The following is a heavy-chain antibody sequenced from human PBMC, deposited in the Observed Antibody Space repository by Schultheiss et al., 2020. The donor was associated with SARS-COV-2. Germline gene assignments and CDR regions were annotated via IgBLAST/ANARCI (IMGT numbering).Heavy chain of an antibody. CDR2: IYYSGST. D-gene: IGHD2-2*01. CDR1: GGSFSGCY. J-gene: IGHJ5*02. V-gene: IGHV4-59*01. Sequence: SETLSLTCAVYGGSFSGCYWSWIRQHPGKGLEWIGYIYYSGSTNYNPSLKSRVTISVDTSKNQFSLKLSSVTAADTAVYYCASGVVPGGNWFDPWGQGTLVTVSS. CDR3: ASGVVPGGNWFDP.